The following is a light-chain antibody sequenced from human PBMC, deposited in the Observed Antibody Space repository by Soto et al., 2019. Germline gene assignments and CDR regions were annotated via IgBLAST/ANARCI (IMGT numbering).Light chain of an antibody. Sequence: EVVMTQSPATLSVSPGERATLSCRASRGIGSTLAWYQQKPGQTPRLLIYDTSTRATGVPARFIGSASGTEFTLTITSLQSEDFAVYYCQHYVNWPLTVGGGTKVDSK. CDR1: RGIGST. CDR2: DTS. J-gene: IGKJ4*01. V-gene: IGKV3-15*01. CDR3: QHYVNWPLT.